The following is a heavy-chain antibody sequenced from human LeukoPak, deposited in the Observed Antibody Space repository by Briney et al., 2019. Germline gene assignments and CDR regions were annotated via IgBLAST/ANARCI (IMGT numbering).Heavy chain of an antibody. CDR1: GGSISSSSYY. CDR3: ARDGAQTYYDFWSGYYTGIRGPCYFDY. Sequence: PSETLSLTCTVSGGSISSSSYYWGWIRQPPGKGLEWIGSIYYSGSTYYNPSLKSGVTISVATSKHQFSLKLSSVTAADTAVYYCARDGAQTYYDFWSGYYTGIRGPCYFDYWGQGTLVTVSS. V-gene: IGHV4-39*07. D-gene: IGHD3-3*01. CDR2: IYYSGST. J-gene: IGHJ4*02.